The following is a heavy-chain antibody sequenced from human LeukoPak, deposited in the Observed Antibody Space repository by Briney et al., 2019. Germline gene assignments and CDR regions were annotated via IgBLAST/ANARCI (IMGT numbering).Heavy chain of an antibody. Sequence: SETLSLTCAVYGGSFSGYYWSWIRQPPGKGLEWIGEINHSGSTNYTPYFKSRVTISVDKYTNQSSLKVSSVPAADTAVYYCARGSYGDYDMEYYFDYWGQGTLVTVSS. D-gene: IGHD4-17*01. CDR3: ARGSYGDYDMEYYFDY. V-gene: IGHV4-34*01. CDR1: GGSFSGYY. CDR2: INHSGST. J-gene: IGHJ4*02.